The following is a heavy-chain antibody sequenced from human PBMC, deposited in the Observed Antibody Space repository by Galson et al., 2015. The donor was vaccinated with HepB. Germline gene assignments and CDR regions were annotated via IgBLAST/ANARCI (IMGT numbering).Heavy chain of an antibody. CDR3: ARAEGDFWSGYYGRFDY. J-gene: IGHJ4*02. CDR1: GFTFSSYS. Sequence: SLRLSCAASGFTFSSYSMNWVRQAPGKGLEWVSSISSSSSYIYYADSVKGRFTISRDNAKNSLYLQMNSLRAEDTAVYYCARAEGDFWSGYYGRFDYWGQGTLVTVSS. V-gene: IGHV3-21*01. CDR2: ISSSSSYI. D-gene: IGHD3-3*01.